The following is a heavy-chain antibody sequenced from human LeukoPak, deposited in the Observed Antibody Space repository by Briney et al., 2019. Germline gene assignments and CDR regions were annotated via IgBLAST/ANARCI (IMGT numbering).Heavy chain of an antibody. CDR2: ISSSSGYI. J-gene: IGHJ4*02. D-gene: IGHD6-19*01. V-gene: IGHV3-21*01. CDR1: GFTFSSYS. Sequence: GGSLRLSCAASGFTFSSYSMNWVRQAPGKGLEWVSSISSSSGYIYYADSVKGRFTISRDNAKNSLYLQMNSLRAEDTAVYYCARDLSAVAGGYWGQGTLVTVSS. CDR3: ARDLSAVAGGY.